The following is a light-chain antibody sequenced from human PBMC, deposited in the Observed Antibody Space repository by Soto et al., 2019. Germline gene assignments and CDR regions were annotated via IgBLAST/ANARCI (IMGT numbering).Light chain of an antibody. J-gene: IGKJ1*01. CDR2: GTS. V-gene: IGKV3-20*01. CDR1: HSVSSSY. Sequence: EIVLTQSPGTLSLSPAERATLSCRASHSVSSSYLAWYQQKPGQAPRLLIYGTSSRATGIRDRFSGSGSGTDFTLTITRLEPEDFAVYYCQHYGSSPPSWTFGQGTKVEIK. CDR3: QHYGSSPPSWT.